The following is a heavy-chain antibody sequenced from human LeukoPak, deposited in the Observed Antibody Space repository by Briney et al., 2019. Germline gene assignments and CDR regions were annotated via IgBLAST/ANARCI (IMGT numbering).Heavy chain of an antibody. CDR2: VSASNSHT. CDR3: ARDHWNSDREFAF. J-gene: IGHJ4*02. D-gene: IGHD1/OR15-1a*01. V-gene: IGHV1-18*01. CDR1: GYTFTSFG. Sequence: ASVKFSCKASGYTFTSFGISWVRQAPGEGLEWVGWVSASNSHTNYAQKFKGRVTMTTDTSTTTAFMDLRSLTSDDTAVYYCARDHWNSDREFAFWGQGTLVTVSS.